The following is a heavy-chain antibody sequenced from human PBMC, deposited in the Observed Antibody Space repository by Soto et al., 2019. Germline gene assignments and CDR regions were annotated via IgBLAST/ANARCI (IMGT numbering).Heavy chain of an antibody. D-gene: IGHD3-9*01. V-gene: IGHV1-2*02. Sequence: QVQLVQSGAEVKRPGASVKVSCKASGYTFTGYYMHWVRQAPGQGLEWMGWINPNTGGTKYAKTFQGRVTMTRDTSISTAYMELSRLRSDDTAVYYCARNQYDILTGYPRYYYGMDVWGQGTTVTVSS. CDR2: INPNTGGT. CDR1: GYTFTGYY. CDR3: ARNQYDILTGYPRYYYGMDV. J-gene: IGHJ6*02.